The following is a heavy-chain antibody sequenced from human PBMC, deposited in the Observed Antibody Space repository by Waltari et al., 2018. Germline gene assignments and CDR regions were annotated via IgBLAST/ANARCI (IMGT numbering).Heavy chain of an antibody. J-gene: IGHJ4*02. CDR3: ARAGWLREISPGFDY. CDR2: IIPIFGTA. CDR1: GGTFSSYA. Sequence: QVQLVQSGAEVKKPGSSVKVSCKASGGTFSSYAIRWVRQAPGQGLEWMGGIIPIFGTANYAQKFQGRVTITADESTSTAFMELSSLRSEDTAVYYCARAGWLREISPGFDYWGQGTLVTVSS. D-gene: IGHD5-12*01. V-gene: IGHV1-69*01.